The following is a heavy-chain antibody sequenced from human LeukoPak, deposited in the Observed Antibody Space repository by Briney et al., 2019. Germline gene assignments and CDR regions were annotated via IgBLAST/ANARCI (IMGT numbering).Heavy chain of an antibody. Sequence: GESLKISCMGSGFSFTSYWVGWVRQMPGKGLEWMVIIYPGDSDTRYSPSFQGQVTISADKSISTAYLQWSSLKASDTAMYYCARVGRVGSYYYGMDVWGQGTTVTVSS. D-gene: IGHD3-10*01. J-gene: IGHJ6*02. CDR1: GFSFTSYW. V-gene: IGHV5-51*01. CDR2: IYPGDSDT. CDR3: ARVGRVGSYYYGMDV.